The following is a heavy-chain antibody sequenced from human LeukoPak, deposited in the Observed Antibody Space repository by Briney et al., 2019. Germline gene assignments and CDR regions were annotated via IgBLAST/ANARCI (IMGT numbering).Heavy chain of an antibody. V-gene: IGHV3-23*01. CDR2: ISGSGGTA. D-gene: IGHD5-18*01. CDR1: GFTFSSYA. J-gene: IGHJ4*02. CDR3: AKDEQLWPDY. Sequence: GGSLRLSCGASGFTFSSYAMSWVRQAPGKGLEWVSAISGSGGTAYYADSVKGRFTISRDNSKNTLHLQMNSLRAEDTAVYYCAKDEQLWPDYWGQGTLVTVSS.